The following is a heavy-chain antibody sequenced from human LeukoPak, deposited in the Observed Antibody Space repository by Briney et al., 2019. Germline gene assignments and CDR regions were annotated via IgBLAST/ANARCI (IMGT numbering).Heavy chain of an antibody. Sequence: GGSLRLSCAASGFTFSSYAMSWVRQAPGKGLEWVSAISGSGGSTYYADSVKGRFTISRDNSKNMLYLQMNSLRAEDTAVYYCAKWEAYYGDYVLGDYYYGMDVWGQGTTVTVSS. D-gene: IGHD4-17*01. CDR3: AKWEAYYGDYVLGDYYYGMDV. CDR2: ISGSGGST. V-gene: IGHV3-23*01. CDR1: GFTFSSYA. J-gene: IGHJ6*02.